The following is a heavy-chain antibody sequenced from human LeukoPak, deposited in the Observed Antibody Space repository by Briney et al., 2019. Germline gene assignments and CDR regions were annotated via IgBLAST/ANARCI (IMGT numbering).Heavy chain of an antibody. Sequence: GGSLRLSCAXXXFTFSSYAMSWVRQAPGKGLEWVSAISGSGGSTYYADSVKGRFTISRDNSKNTLYLQMNSLRAEDTAVYYCAKDHKMITFGGVIVNYYFDYWGQGTLVTVSS. V-gene: IGHV3-23*01. CDR1: XFTFSSYA. CDR3: AKDHKMITFGGVIVNYYFDY. J-gene: IGHJ4*02. CDR2: ISGSGGST. D-gene: IGHD3-16*02.